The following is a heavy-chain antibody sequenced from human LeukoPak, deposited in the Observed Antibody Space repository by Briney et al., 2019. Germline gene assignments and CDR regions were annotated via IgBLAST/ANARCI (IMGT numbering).Heavy chain of an antibody. CDR1: GYSISSGYY. V-gene: IGHV4-38-2*02. Sequence: SETLSLTCSVSGYSISSGYYWAWIRQPPGKGLEWIGSIYHSGSTYYNPSLKSRVTIPVDTSKNQFSLKLSSVTAADTAVYYCARATYSGSFDYWGQGTLVTVSS. CDR2: IYHSGST. J-gene: IGHJ4*02. CDR3: ARATYSGSFDY. D-gene: IGHD1-26*01.